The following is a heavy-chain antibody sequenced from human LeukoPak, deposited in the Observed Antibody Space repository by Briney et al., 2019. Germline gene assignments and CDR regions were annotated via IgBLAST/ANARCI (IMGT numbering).Heavy chain of an antibody. CDR1: GFTFSTYS. J-gene: IGHJ4*02. D-gene: IGHD3-9*01. CDR2: ISSSSTYI. V-gene: IGHV3-21*01. Sequence: KSGGSLRLSCAASGFTFSTYSMNWVRQAPGKGLEWVSSISSSSTYIYYADSVKGRFTISRDNAKNSLYLQMNSLRAEDTAVYYCARDNWESSTYYDILTGYFVGYYFDYWGQGTLVTVSS. CDR3: ARDNWESSTYYDILTGYFVGYYFDY.